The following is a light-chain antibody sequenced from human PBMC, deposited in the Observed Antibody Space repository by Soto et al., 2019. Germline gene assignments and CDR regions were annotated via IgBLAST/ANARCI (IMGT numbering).Light chain of an antibody. CDR3: MQSIQV. CDR2: EVS. Sequence: DVVMTQSPLSPSVTPGQPASISCKSSQSLLHSDGKTSLYWYLQRPGQPPHLLIYEVSKRFSGVPERCSGSGSGTDFTLKISRVEADDVGVYYCMQSIQVLGQGTKLEI. CDR1: QSLLHSDGKTS. J-gene: IGKJ2*01. V-gene: IGKV2D-29*01.